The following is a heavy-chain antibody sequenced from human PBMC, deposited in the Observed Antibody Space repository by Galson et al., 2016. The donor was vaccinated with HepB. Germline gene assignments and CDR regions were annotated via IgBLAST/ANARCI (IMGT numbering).Heavy chain of an antibody. CDR3: ARGGSTNWSQVRRTDY. J-gene: IGHJ4*02. CDR1: GGSISSRDYY. CDR2: IYYNGII. Sequence: TLSLTCTVSGGSISSRDYYWSWIRQPPGKGLEWIGYIYYNGIIYYSSSLKSRVSISVDTSKNQFSLSLTSVTAADTAVYYCARGGSTNWSQVRRTDYWGQGKLVIVSS. V-gene: IGHV4-30-4*08. D-gene: IGHD2-8*01.